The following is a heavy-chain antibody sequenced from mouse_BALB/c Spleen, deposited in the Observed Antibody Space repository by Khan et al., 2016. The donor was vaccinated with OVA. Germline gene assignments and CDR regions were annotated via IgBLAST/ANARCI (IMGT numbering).Heavy chain of an antibody. Sequence: VQLKESGPGLVNPSQSLSLTCTVTGYSITSDYAWNWIRQFPGNKLEWMGYINYSGSTNYNPARKSRISITRDTSKNQFFLQLNSVTTEDTATYYCARDGSRYNYAMDYWGQGTSVTVSS. CDR2: INYSGST. CDR1: GYSITSDYA. CDR3: ARDGSRYNYAMDY. J-gene: IGHJ4*01. V-gene: IGHV3-2*02. D-gene: IGHD2-3*01.